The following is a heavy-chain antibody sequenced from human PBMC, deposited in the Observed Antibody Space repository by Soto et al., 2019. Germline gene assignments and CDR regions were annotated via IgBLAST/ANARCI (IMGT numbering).Heavy chain of an antibody. CDR2: INPHGGNT. V-gene: IGHV1-46*01. CDR1: GYSFTNYY. CDR3: AGGSGYENLDY. Sequence: ASVKVSCKAPGYSFTNYYMQWVRLAPGQGLEWMGLINPHGGNTIYAQNFQGRVTMTRDTSTSTVYMELSSLRSDDTAVYYCAGGSGYENLDYWGRGTLVTVSS. J-gene: IGHJ4*02. D-gene: IGHD5-12*01.